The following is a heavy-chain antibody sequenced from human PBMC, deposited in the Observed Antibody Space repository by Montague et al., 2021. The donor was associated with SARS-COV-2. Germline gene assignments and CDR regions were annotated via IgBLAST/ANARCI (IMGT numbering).Heavy chain of an antibody. CDR2: IYYSGST. D-gene: IGHD2-2*01. CDR3: ARIRAIKYDAFDI. J-gene: IGHJ3*02. V-gene: IGHV4-59*01. Sequence: SETLSLTCSVSGGSITGYYWSWIRQPPGKGLEWIGYIYYSGSTKYNTSLKSRVTISLDTPKNQFSLMLTSVTAADTAVYYCARIRAIKYDAFDIWGQGTVVAVSS. CDR1: GGSITGYY.